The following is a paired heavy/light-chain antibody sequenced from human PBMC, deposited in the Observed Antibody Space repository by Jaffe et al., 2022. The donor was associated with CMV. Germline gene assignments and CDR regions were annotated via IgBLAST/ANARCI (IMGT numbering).Heavy chain of an antibody. V-gene: IGHV3-53*01. CDR3: ARDHGAKGVNWFDP. CDR2: IYSGGST. CDR1: GFTVSTNY. J-gene: IGHJ5*02. D-gene: IGHD3-16*01. Sequence: EVQLVESGGGLIQPGGSLRLSCAASGFTVSTNYMSWVRQTPGKGLEWVSVIYSGGSTYYADSVKGRFTISRDNSKNTLFLQMNSLRADDTAIYYCARDHGAKGVNWFDPWGQGTLVTVSA.
Light chain of an antibody. Sequence: EIVLTQSPATLSLSPGERATLSCRASQSVTSYLAWYQQRPGQAPRLLIYDASNRATGIPARFSGSGSGTDFTLTISSLEPEDFAVYYCQQRSNWPPTFGQGTKLEIK. CDR3: QQRSNWPPT. CDR1: QSVTSY. CDR2: DAS. J-gene: IGKJ2*01. V-gene: IGKV3-11*01.